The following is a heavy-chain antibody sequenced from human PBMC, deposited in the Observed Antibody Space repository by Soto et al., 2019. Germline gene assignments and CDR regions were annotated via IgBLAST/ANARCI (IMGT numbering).Heavy chain of an antibody. CDR3: ARAGMGYCSGGSCYRWFDP. Sequence: PSETLSLTCAVYGGSFSGYYWSWIRQPPGKGLEWIGEINHSGSTNYNPSLKSRVTISVDTSKNQFSLKLSSVTAADTAVYYCARAGMGYCSGGSCYRWFDPWGQGTLVTVSS. CDR1: GGSFSGYY. CDR2: INHSGST. J-gene: IGHJ5*02. V-gene: IGHV4-34*01. D-gene: IGHD2-15*01.